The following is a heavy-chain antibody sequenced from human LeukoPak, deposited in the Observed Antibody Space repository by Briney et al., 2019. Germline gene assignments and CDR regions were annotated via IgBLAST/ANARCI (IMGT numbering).Heavy chain of an antibody. CDR1: GGSISSDF. V-gene: IGHV4-59*08. J-gene: IGHJ5*02. D-gene: IGHD6-13*01. CDR2: ISYSGIT. CDR3: AGDVAAVNIPGSRLDP. Sequence: SETLSLTCTVSGGSISSDFWSWIRQPPGKGLEWIGYISYSGITNYNPSLKSRVTISIDTSKNQFSLRLRSVTAADTSVYFCAGDVAAVNIPGSRLDPWGQGTLVTVSS.